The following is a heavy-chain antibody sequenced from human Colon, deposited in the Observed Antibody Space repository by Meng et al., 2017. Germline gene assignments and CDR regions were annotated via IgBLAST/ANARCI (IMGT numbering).Heavy chain of an antibody. V-gene: IGHV3-66*01. CDR2: LYGDGRT. D-gene: IGHD3-16*01. CDR3: ARSLLPDYFQD. CDR1: GFSVSNNY. Sequence: EVQLVESGGGVVQPGGSLRLSCAASGFSVSNNYMSWVRQAPGKGLEWVSVLYGDGRTYFADAVKGRFVISRDNSQNTLYLQMSRLGGEDTAVYYCARSLLPDYFQDWGQGTLVTVSS. J-gene: IGHJ1*01.